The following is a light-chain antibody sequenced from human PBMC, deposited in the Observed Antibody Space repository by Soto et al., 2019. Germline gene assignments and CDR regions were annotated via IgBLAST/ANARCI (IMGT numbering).Light chain of an antibody. V-gene: IGKV1-5*03. J-gene: IGKJ1*01. CDR2: KAS. Sequence: DIQMTQSPSTLSASVGDRVTITCRASQSISSWLAWYQQKPGKAPKLLIYKASTSKSGVPSRFSGSGSGTEFTITLSRLQTDDFATYYCQHYNSYSEAFGQGTKVDIK. CDR1: QSISSW. CDR3: QHYNSYSEA.